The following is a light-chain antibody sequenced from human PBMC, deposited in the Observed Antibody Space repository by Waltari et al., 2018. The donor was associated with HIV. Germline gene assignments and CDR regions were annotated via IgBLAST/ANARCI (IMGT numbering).Light chain of an antibody. Sequence: DIVMTQSPDSLPVSLGERATLNCTSSRTILFSSDNRNYLAWYQQKPRQPPKLLISWASTRASGVPDRFSGRGSGTDFTLTITRLQAEDVAVYHCQQYFRIPPTFGGGTKVEIK. CDR2: WAS. V-gene: IGKV4-1*01. CDR3: QQYFRIPPT. CDR1: RTILFSSDNRNY. J-gene: IGKJ4*01.